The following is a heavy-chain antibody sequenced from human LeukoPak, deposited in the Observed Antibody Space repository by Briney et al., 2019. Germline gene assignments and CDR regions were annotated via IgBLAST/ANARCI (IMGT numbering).Heavy chain of an antibody. V-gene: IGHV1-2*02. CDR3: ARASSYRPIFDY. CDR1: GYTFTGYY. D-gene: IGHD1-26*01. Sequence: ASVKVSCTASGYTFTGYYMHWVRQAPGQGLEWMGWINPNSGGTNYAQKFQGRVTMTRDTSISTAYMELSRLRSDDTAVYYCARASSYRPIFDYWGQGTLVTVSS. CDR2: INPNSGGT. J-gene: IGHJ4*02.